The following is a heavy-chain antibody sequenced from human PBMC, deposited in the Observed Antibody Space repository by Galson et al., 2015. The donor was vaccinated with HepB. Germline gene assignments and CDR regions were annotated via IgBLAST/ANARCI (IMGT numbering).Heavy chain of an antibody. CDR3: ARPLDAAGAFDI. J-gene: IGHJ3*02. V-gene: IGHV1-18*01. CDR1: GYTFTSYG. CDR2: TSAYNGNT. Sequence: SVKVSCKASGYTFTSYGISWVRQAPGQGLEWMGWTSAYNGNTNYAQKLQGRVTMTTDTSTSTAYMELRSLRSDDTAVYYCARPLDAAGAFDIWGQGTMVTVSS. D-gene: IGHD3-9*01.